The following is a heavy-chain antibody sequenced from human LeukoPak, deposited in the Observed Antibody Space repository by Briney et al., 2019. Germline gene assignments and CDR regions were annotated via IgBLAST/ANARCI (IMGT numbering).Heavy chain of an antibody. CDR1: GYTFTSYG. J-gene: IGHJ4*02. Sequence: ASVKVSCKASGYTFTSYGISWVRQAPGQGLEWMGWISAYNGSTNYAQKLQGRVTMTTDTSTSTAYMELRSLRSDDTAVYYCAREVRGVGATTYYFDYWGQGTLVTVSS. CDR3: AREVRGVGATTYYFDY. CDR2: ISAYNGST. V-gene: IGHV1-18*01. D-gene: IGHD1-26*01.